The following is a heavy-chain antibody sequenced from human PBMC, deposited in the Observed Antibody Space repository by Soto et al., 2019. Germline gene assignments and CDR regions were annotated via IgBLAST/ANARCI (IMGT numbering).Heavy chain of an antibody. CDR1: GFTFSGSA. V-gene: IGHV3-73*01. Sequence: GVLRLSCAASGFTFSGSAMHWVRQASGKGLEWVGRIRSKANSYATAYAASVKGRFTISRDDSKNTAYLQMNSLKTEDTAVYYCTRQSSSWPYWGQETLVTVSS. D-gene: IGHD6-13*01. J-gene: IGHJ4*02. CDR3: TRQSSSWPY. CDR2: IRSKANSYAT.